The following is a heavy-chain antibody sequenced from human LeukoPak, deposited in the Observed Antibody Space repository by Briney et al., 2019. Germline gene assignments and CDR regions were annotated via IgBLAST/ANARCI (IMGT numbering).Heavy chain of an antibody. CDR2: ISDSGGKT. CDR1: GFTFNNYA. J-gene: IGHJ6*04. CDR3: ANFDLDV. D-gene: IGHD3-3*01. Sequence: GGSLRLSCTAAGFTFNNYAMSWVRQAPGKGLEWVSHISDSGGKTYYADSVKGRFTISRDNSKNTLYLQMNSLRAEDTAVYYCANFDLDVWGKGTTVTVSS. V-gene: IGHV3-23*01.